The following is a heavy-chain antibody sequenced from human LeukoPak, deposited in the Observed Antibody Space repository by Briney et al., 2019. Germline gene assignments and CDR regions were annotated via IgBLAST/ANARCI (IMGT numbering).Heavy chain of an antibody. CDR3: ARRCSGPTCYTGAYGI. D-gene: IGHD2-2*02. CDR1: GGSISRYY. CDR2: VYYSGST. J-gene: IGHJ3*02. V-gene: IGHV4-59*08. Sequence: SETLSLPCTVSGGSISRYYWTWIRQPPGKGLEWLGYVYYSGSTDYNPSLKSRVTMSVDTSNKQFSLVLCCVTAADTSVYYCARRCSGPTCYTGAYGIGGKETSVTVS.